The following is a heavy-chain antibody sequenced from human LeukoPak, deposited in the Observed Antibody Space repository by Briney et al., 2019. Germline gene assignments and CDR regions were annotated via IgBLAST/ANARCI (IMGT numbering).Heavy chain of an antibody. J-gene: IGHJ5*02. CDR3: ARGRYYDFWSGWANNWFDP. CDR2: INHSGST. CDR1: GRSFSGYY. Sequence: PSETLSLTCAVYGRSFSGYYWSWVRQPPGKGLEWIGEINHSGSTNYNPSLKSRVTISVDTSKNQFSLKLSSVTAADTAVYYCARGRYYDFWSGWANNWFDPWGQGTLVTVSS. D-gene: IGHD3-3*01. V-gene: IGHV4-34*01.